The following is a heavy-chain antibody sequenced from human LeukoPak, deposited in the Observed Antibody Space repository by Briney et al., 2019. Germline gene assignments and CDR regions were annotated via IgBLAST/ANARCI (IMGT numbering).Heavy chain of an antibody. J-gene: IGHJ4*02. CDR3: ARDSRRLYYYYGSGRLPSHFDY. Sequence: EASVKVSCKASGYTFTSYAMHWVRQAPGQRLEWMGWINAGNGNTKYSQKFQGRVTITRDTSASTAYMELSSLRSEDTAVYYCARDSRRLYYYYGSGRLPSHFDYWGQGTLVTVSS. V-gene: IGHV1-3*01. D-gene: IGHD3-10*01. CDR1: GYTFTSYA. CDR2: INAGNGNT.